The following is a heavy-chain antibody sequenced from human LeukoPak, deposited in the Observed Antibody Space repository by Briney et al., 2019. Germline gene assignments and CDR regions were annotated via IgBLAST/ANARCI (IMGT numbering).Heavy chain of an antibody. CDR2: IGWIMGGL. CDR3: AKDSRNLYCSSTSCAYWYFDL. Sequence: GGSLRLSCAASGFTFDDYAMHWVRQAPGKGLEWVSVIGWIMGGLGYADSVKGRFTISRDNAKNSLYLQMNSLRAEDTALYYCAKDSRNLYCSSTSCAYWYFDLWGRGTLVTVSS. V-gene: IGHV3-9*01. D-gene: IGHD2-2*01. CDR1: GFTFDDYA. J-gene: IGHJ2*01.